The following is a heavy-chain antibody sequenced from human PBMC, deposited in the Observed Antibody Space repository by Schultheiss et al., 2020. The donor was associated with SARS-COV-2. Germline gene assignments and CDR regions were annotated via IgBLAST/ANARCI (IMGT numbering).Heavy chain of an antibody. CDR3: ARDLCSTSCYRWGYYYGMDV. V-gene: IGHV3-30*04. J-gene: IGHJ6*02. CDR1: GFTFSSYA. Sequence: GGSLRLSCAASGFTFSSYAMHWVRQAPGKGLEWVAVISYDGSNKYYADSVKGRFTISRDNSKNTLYLQMNSLRAEDTAVYYCARDLCSTSCYRWGYYYGMDVWGQGTTVTVSS. D-gene: IGHD2-2*02. CDR2: ISYDGSNK.